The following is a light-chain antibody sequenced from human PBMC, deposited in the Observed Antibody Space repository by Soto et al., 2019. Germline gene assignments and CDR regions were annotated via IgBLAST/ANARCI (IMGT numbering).Light chain of an antibody. V-gene: IGKV3-11*01. J-gene: IGKJ4*01. Sequence: EIVLTQSPATLSLSPGERATLSCRASESVSDYIAWYQQQPCQPPRLVIYDTSNRATGVPARFSGSGSGTDFTLAISSLEPEDFAVYYCQQRTNWLTFGGGTKVEIK. CDR3: QQRTNWLT. CDR2: DTS. CDR1: ESVSDY.